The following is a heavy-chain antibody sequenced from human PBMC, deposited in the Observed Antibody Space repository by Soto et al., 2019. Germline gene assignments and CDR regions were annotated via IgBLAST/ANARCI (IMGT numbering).Heavy chain of an antibody. Sequence: SGPTLVNPTQTLTLTCTLSGFSLSTSGMRVSWIRQPPGKALEWLARIDWDDDKFYSTSLKARLTISKDTSKNQVVLTLTNVDPVDTATYYCARSTAASGYDYYYGMDVWGQGTTVTVSS. D-gene: IGHD6-13*01. CDR3: ARSTAASGYDYYYGMDV. CDR1: GFSLSTSGMR. V-gene: IGHV2-70*04. CDR2: IDWDDDK. J-gene: IGHJ6*02.